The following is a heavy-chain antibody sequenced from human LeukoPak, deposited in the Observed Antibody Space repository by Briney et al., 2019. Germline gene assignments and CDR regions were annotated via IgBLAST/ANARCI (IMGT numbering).Heavy chain of an antibody. CDR2: IWYDGSNK. D-gene: IGHD6-19*01. CDR1: EFTVSSKY. Sequence: PGGSLRLSCAVSEFTVSSKYMIWVRQAPGKGLEWVAVIWYDGSNKYYADSVKGRFTISRDNSKNTLYLQMNSLRAEDTAVYYCARGPTLAVAGTVYFDYWGQGTLVTVSS. J-gene: IGHJ4*02. V-gene: IGHV3-33*08. CDR3: ARGPTLAVAGTVYFDY.